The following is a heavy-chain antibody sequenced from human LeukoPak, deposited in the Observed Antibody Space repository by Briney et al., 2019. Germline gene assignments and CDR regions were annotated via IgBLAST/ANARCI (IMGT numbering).Heavy chain of an antibody. V-gene: IGHV3-30*02. CDR3: AKDWGLELRPHYFDY. Sequence: PGGSLRLSCAASGFTFSSYGMHWVRQAPGKGLEWVAFIRYDGSNKYYADSVKGRFTISRDNSKNMLYLQMNSLRAEDTAVYYCAKDWGLELRPHYFDYWGQGTLVTVSS. J-gene: IGHJ4*02. D-gene: IGHD1-7*01. CDR1: GFTFSSYG. CDR2: IRYDGSNK.